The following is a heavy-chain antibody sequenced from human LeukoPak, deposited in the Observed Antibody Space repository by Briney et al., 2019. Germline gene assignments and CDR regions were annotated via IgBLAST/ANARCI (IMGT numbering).Heavy chain of an antibody. CDR2: IYYSGST. V-gene: IGHV4-39*01. J-gene: IGHJ4*02. D-gene: IGHD2-15*01. CDR3: ARLVVVAATHRPDY. Sequence: SETLSLTCTVSGGSISSSSYYWGWIRQPPGKGLEWIGSIYYSGSTYYNPSLKSRVTISVDTSKNQFSLKLSSVTAADTAVYYCARLVVVAATHRPDYWGQGTLVTVSS. CDR1: GGSISSSSYY.